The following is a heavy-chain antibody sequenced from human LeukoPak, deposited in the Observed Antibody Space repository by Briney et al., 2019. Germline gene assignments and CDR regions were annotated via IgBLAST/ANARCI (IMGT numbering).Heavy chain of an antibody. D-gene: IGHD6-6*01. CDR1: GGTFSSYA. CDR3: ARDVGRPYYYYGMDV. V-gene: IGHV1-69*13. Sequence: SVKVSCKASGGTFSSYAISWVRQAPGQGLEWMGGIIPIFGTANYAQKFQGRVTITADESTSTAYMELSSLRSEDTAVYYCARDVGRPYYYYGMDVWGQGTTVTVSS. J-gene: IGHJ6*02. CDR2: IIPIFGTA.